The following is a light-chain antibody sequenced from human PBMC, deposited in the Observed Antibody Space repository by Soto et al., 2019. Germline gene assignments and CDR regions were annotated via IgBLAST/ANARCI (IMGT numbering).Light chain of an antibody. Sequence: DIQMTQSPPSVSASVGDRVTITCRASQNIRNWLAWYQQKPGKAPKLLIYAASSLQSGVPSRFSGSGSGTEFTLTISSLQPEDFATYFCQQADSFPLTFGGGTNVGIK. J-gene: IGKJ4*01. V-gene: IGKV1D-12*01. CDR3: QQADSFPLT. CDR1: QNIRNW. CDR2: AAS.